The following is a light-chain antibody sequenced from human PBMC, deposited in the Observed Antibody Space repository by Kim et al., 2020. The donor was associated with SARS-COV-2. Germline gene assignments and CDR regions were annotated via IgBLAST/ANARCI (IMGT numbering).Light chain of an antibody. CDR1: QSISTN. V-gene: IGKV3-15*01. CDR3: QQYNDWPWT. CDR2: DAS. J-gene: IGKJ1*01. Sequence: EIVMTQSPATLSVSPGDRVTLSCRASQSISTNLGWYQQKPGQAPRLLISDASTRATGIPARFSGSGSGTEFTLTISSLQSEDFAVYCCQQYNDWPWTFGQGTKVEIK.